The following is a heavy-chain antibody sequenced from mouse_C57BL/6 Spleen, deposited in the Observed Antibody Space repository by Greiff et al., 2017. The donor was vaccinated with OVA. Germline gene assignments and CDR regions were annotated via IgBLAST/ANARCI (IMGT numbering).Heavy chain of an antibody. CDR2: ISYDGSN. CDR3: ARDHLYYGSHYAMDY. D-gene: IGHD1-1*01. CDR1: GYSITSGYY. V-gene: IGHV3-6*01. J-gene: IGHJ4*01. Sequence: DVQLQESGPGLVKPSQSLSLTCSVTGYSITSGYYWNWIRQFPGNKLEWMGYISYDGSNNYNPSLKNRISITRDTSKNQFFLKLNSVTTEDTATYYCARDHLYYGSHYAMDYWGQGTSVTVSS.